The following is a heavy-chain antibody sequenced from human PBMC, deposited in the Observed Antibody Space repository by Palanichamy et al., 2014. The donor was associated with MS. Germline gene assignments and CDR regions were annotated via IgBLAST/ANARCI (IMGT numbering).Heavy chain of an antibody. D-gene: IGHD6-19*01. Sequence: QVQLQESGPGLVKPSETLSLTCTVSGDSISGYYWTWIRQTPENGLEWIAYVYYTGNTNYNPSLRSRVTISLDTSKNQFSLELSSVTAADTAVYYCATQQWPQYYFDYWGRGTLVTVSS. CDR2: VYYTGNT. J-gene: IGHJ4*02. CDR3: ATQQWPQYYFDY. V-gene: IGHV4-59*08. CDR1: GDSISGYY.